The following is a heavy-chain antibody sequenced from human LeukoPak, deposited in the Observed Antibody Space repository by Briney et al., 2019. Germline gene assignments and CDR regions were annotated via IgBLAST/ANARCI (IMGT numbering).Heavy chain of an antibody. D-gene: IGHD5-12*01. J-gene: IGHJ4*02. Sequence: GGSLRLSCAASGFTFSSYAMSWVRQAPGKGLEWVSAISGSGGSTYYADSVKGRFTISRDNSKNTLYLHMNSLRAEDTAVYYCAKDLDEIVATGGNFDYWGQGTLVTVSS. CDR2: ISGSGGST. V-gene: IGHV3-23*01. CDR3: AKDLDEIVATGGNFDY. CDR1: GFTFSSYA.